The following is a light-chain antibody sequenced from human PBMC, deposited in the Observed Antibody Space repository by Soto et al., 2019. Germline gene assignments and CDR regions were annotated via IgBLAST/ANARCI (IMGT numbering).Light chain of an antibody. Sequence: DIQMTQSPSSLSASVGDRVTITCQASQDISNYLNWYQQKPGKAPKLLIYDAPTLERGVPSRFSGTGPGTYFTFCIISLPPEDIATYHCQQYENLPPYTLGHGTKLEIK. CDR3: QQYENLPPYT. CDR2: DAP. J-gene: IGKJ2*01. CDR1: QDISNY. V-gene: IGKV1-33*01.